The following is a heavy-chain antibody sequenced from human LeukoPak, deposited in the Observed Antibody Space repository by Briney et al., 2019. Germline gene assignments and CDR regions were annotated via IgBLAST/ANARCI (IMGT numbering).Heavy chain of an antibody. D-gene: IGHD3-3*01. CDR3: ARDHSKYYDLWSGYFTWFDP. CDR1: GGSISSGSYY. Sequence: SETLSLTCTVAGGSISSGSYYWSWIRQPAGKGLEWIGRIYTSGSTNYNPSLKSRVTISVDTSKNQFSLKLSSVTAADTAVYYCARDHSKYYDLWSGYFTWFDPRGQGTLVTVSS. J-gene: IGHJ5*02. CDR2: IYTSGST. V-gene: IGHV4-61*02.